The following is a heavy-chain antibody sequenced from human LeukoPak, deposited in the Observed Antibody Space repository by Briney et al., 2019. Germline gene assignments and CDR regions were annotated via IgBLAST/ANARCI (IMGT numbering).Heavy chain of an antibody. D-gene: IGHD3-22*01. CDR3: ARGYDSSAYYPFNY. CDR2: ISDSGST. V-gene: IGHV4-59*11. J-gene: IGHJ4*02. CDR1: GGSLSTHH. Sequence: SETLSLTCVVSGGSLSTHHWRWLRQSPGRGLEWVGYISDSGSTNYNPSLKSRVTISVDTSKTQFSLMLSSVTAADTAVYYCARGYDSSAYYPFNYWGQGTLVTVSS.